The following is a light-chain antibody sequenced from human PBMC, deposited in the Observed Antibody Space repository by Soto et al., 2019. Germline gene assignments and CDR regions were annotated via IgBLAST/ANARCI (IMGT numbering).Light chain of an antibody. CDR1: QSISSY. CDR2: GAS. V-gene: IGKV1-39*01. CDR3: QQSYNTPYT. Sequence: DIQMTQSPSSLSASVGDRVTITCRASQSISSYLNWYQQKPGKAPNLLIFGASSLQSGVPSRFSGSGSGTDFTLTITSLQPEDFAGYYCQQSYNTPYTFGQGTKLEIK. J-gene: IGKJ2*01.